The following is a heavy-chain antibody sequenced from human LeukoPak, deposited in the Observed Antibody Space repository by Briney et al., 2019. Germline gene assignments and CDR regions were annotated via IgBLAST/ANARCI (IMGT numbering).Heavy chain of an antibody. CDR1: GFTFSSYG. D-gene: IGHD4-17*01. CDR2: IPYDGSNK. CDR3: ARLAVTTVVTPGY. V-gene: IGHV3-30*03. Sequence: GGSLRLSCVASGFTFSSYGMHWVRQAPGKGLEWMAVIPYDGSNKYYADSVKGRFTISRDNSKNTLYLQMNSLRPEDTAVYYCARLAVTTVVTPGYWGQGTLVTVSS. J-gene: IGHJ4*02.